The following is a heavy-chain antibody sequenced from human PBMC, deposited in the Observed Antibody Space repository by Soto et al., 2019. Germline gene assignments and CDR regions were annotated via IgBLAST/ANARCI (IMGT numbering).Heavy chain of an antibody. CDR1: GYSFTSYW. J-gene: IGHJ6*02. V-gene: IGHV5-10-1*01. CDR3: AREYYDSSGYYPHYYGMDV. CDR2: IDPSDSYT. Sequence: GESLKISCKGSGYSFTSYWISWVRQMPGKGLEWMGRIDPSDSYTNYSPSFQGHVTISADKSISTAYLQWSSLKASDTAMYYCAREYYDSSGYYPHYYGMDVWGQGPTVP. D-gene: IGHD3-22*01.